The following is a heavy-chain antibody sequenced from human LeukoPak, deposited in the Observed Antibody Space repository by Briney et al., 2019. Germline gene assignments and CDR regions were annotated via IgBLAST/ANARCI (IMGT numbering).Heavy chain of an antibody. J-gene: IGHJ4*02. CDR2: ISGSGGST. CDR3: AKRPLLWFGVEHFDY. D-gene: IGHD3-10*01. V-gene: IGHV3-23*01. Sequence: GGSLRLSCAASGFTFSSYAMSWVRQALGKGLEWVSAISGSGGSTYYADSVKGRFTISRDNSKNTLYLQMNSLRAEDTAVYYCAKRPLLWFGVEHFDYWGQGTLVTVSS. CDR1: GFTFSSYA.